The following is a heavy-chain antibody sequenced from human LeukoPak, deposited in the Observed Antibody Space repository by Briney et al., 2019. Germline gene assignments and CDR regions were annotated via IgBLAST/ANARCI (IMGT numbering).Heavy chain of an antibody. Sequence: SETLSLTCAVYGGSFSGYYWSWIRQPPGKGLEWIGEINHSGSTNYNPSLKSRVSISVDTSKNQFSLKLSSVTAADTAVYYCARGYSSSWFDPWGQGTLVTVSS. V-gene: IGHV4-34*01. CDR3: ARGYSSSWFDP. J-gene: IGHJ5*02. CDR1: GGSFSGYY. CDR2: INHSGST. D-gene: IGHD6-13*01.